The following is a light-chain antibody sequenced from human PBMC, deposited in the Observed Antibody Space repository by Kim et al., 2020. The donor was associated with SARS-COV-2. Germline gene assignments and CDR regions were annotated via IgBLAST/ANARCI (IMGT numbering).Light chain of an antibody. CDR2: YDS. CDR1: NIGSKS. V-gene: IGLV3-21*04. Sequence: PGKTARITCGGNNIGSKSVHWYQQKPGQAPVLVIYYDSDRPSGIPERFSGSNSGNTATLTISRVEAGDEADYYCQVWDSSSDLLYVFGTGTKVTVL. J-gene: IGLJ1*01. CDR3: QVWDSSSDLLYV.